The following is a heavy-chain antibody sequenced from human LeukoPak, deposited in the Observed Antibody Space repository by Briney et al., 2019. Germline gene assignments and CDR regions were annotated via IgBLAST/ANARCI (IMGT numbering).Heavy chain of an antibody. D-gene: IGHD6-13*01. Sequence: GGSLRLSCEVSGFTFSSYWMNWVRQAPGKGLEWVANIKQDGSDKYYVDSVKGRFTISRDNAKNSLYLQMNSLRAEDTAVYYCAIIPRAAVGPSARSPFHYWGQGTLVTVSS. CDR3: AIIPRAAVGPSARSPFHY. J-gene: IGHJ4*02. V-gene: IGHV3-7*01. CDR2: IKQDGSDK. CDR1: GFTFSSYW.